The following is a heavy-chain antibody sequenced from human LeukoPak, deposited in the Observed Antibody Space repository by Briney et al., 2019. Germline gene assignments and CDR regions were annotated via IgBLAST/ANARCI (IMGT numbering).Heavy chain of an antibody. CDR3: ARVVGATLDY. Sequence: SETLSLTCTVSGGSISSSSYYWGWIRQPPGTGLEWIGSIYYSGSTYYNPSLKSRVTISVDTSKNQFSLKLSSVTAADTAVYYCARVVGATLDYWGQGTLVTVSS. CDR2: IYYSGST. CDR1: GGSISSSSYY. J-gene: IGHJ4*02. V-gene: IGHV4-39*07. D-gene: IGHD1-26*01.